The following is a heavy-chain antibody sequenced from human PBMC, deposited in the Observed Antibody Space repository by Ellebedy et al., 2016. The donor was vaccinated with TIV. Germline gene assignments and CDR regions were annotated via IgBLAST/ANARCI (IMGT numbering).Heavy chain of an antibody. J-gene: IGHJ4*02. D-gene: IGHD2-21*01. CDR1: GYAFSGYY. Sequence: AASVKVSCKASGYAFSGYYIHWVRHASGQGIECMGWINPNSGATKYVKKFQGRVNMTRDTSISPAYMEVSRLRSDDTGVYYCASSVVVDFDHWGQGTLVTVSS. CDR3: ASSVVVDFDH. V-gene: IGHV1-2*02. CDR2: INPNSGAT.